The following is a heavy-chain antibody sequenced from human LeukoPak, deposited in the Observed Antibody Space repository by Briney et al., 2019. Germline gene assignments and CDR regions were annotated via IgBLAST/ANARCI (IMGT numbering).Heavy chain of an antibody. CDR2: MNPNSGHT. J-gene: IGHJ4*02. Sequence: ASVKVSCKASGYTFSHYDINWVRQATGQGLEWMGYMNPNSGHTVYAQKFQGRVTMTRDTSISTAYMELSSLRFDDTAVYYCARVPRESNSHWGQGTLVTVSS. CDR3: ARVPRESNSH. D-gene: IGHD1-1*01. V-gene: IGHV1-8*01. CDR1: GYTFSHYD.